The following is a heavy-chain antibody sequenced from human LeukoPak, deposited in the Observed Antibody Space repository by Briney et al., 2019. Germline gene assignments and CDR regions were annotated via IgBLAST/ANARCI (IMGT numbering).Heavy chain of an antibody. CDR2: INPSAGTT. CDR1: EYTFTSYN. D-gene: IGHD3-22*01. V-gene: IGHV1-46*01. Sequence: GASVKVSCKAFEYTFTSYNIHWVRQAPGQGLEWMGMINPSAGTTSHAQKFQGTVTMTRDTSSTTVYMELSSLRSEDTAVYYCARDYYDSSGYYRDYWGQGTLVTVSS. CDR3: ARDYYDSSGYYRDY. J-gene: IGHJ4*02.